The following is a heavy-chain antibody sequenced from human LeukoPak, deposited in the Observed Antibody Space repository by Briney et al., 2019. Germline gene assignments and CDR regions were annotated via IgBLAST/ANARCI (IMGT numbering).Heavy chain of an antibody. J-gene: IGHJ4*02. CDR2: ISWNSGSI. CDR1: GFTFDDYA. D-gene: IGHD2-15*01. V-gene: IGHV3-9*01. CDR3: ARKDRTAWGIDY. Sequence: PGGSLRLSCAASGFTFDDYAMHWVRQAPGKGLEWVSGISWNSGSIGYADSVKGRFTISRDNAKNSLYLQMNSLRAEDTALYYCARKDRTAWGIDYWGQGTLVTVSS.